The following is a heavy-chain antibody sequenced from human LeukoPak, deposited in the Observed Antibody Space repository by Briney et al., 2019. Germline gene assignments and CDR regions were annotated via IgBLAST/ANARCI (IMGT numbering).Heavy chain of an antibody. CDR1: GFTFSNAW. Sequence: KAGGSLRLSCAASGFTFSNAWMSWVRQAPGKGLEWVGRIKSKTDGGTTDYAAPVKGRFTISRDDSKNTLYLQMNSLRAEDTAVYYCANNEGQLAFHGMDVWGQGTTVTVSS. J-gene: IGHJ6*02. D-gene: IGHD6-13*01. V-gene: IGHV3-15*01. CDR3: ANNEGQLAFHGMDV. CDR2: IKSKTDGGTT.